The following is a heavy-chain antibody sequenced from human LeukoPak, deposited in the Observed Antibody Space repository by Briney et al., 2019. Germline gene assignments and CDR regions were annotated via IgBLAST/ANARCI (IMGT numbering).Heavy chain of an antibody. CDR2: ISYDGSKK. D-gene: IGHD2-15*01. J-gene: IGHJ4*02. V-gene: IGHV3-30*18. Sequence: GGSLRLSCAASGFTFSSYAMSWVRQAPGKGLEWVAVISYDGSKKYYADSVKGRFTISRDNSKNTLYLQMNSLRAEDTAVYYCGKDGVSGYCSGGSCSSCDYWGQGTLVTVSS. CDR1: GFTFSSYA. CDR3: GKDGVSGYCSGGSCSSCDY.